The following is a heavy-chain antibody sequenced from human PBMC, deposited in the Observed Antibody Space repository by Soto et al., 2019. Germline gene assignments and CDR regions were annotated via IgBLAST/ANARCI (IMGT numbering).Heavy chain of an antibody. Sequence: SETLSLTGTVSGGSISSSSYYWGWIRQPPGKGLEWIGSIYYSGSTYYNPSLKSRVTISVDTSKNQFSLKLSSVTAADTAVYYCERGMDVFGQRTTFAFCS. CDR1: GGSISSSSYY. CDR2: IYYSGST. CDR3: ERGMDV. J-gene: IGHJ6*01. V-gene: IGHV4-39*01.